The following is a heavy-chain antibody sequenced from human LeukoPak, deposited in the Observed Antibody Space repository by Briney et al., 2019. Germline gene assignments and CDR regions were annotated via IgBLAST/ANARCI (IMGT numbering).Heavy chain of an antibody. CDR3: AREARGAALGYGMDV. D-gene: IGHD3-10*01. V-gene: IGHV1-2*04. Sequence: ASVTVPCKASGYTFTGYYMHWVRQAPGQGLEWMGWINPNSGGTNYAQKVQGWVTMTRDTSISTAYMELSRLRSDDTAVYYCAREARGAALGYGMDVWGKGTTVTVSS. CDR2: INPNSGGT. J-gene: IGHJ6*04. CDR1: GYTFTGYY.